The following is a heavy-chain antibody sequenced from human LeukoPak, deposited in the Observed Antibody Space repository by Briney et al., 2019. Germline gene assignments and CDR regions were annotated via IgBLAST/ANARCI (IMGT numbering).Heavy chain of an antibody. Sequence: SVQVSSTASGGTFSSYAISWVRQAPGQGLAWMGGIIPIFGTANSAQKFQGRVTITADESTSTAYMELSSMRSEDTAEYYCARESAYCSNTNCPFDDWGQGTLVTVSS. V-gene: IGHV1-69*13. CDR1: GGTFSSYA. CDR3: ARESAYCSNTNCPFDD. J-gene: IGHJ4*02. D-gene: IGHD2-2*01. CDR2: IIPIFGTA.